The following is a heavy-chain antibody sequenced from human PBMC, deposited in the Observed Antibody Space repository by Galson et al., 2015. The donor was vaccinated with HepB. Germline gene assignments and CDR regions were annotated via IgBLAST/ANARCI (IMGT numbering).Heavy chain of an antibody. V-gene: IGHV5-51*01. CDR1: GYSFRNYW. Sequence: QSGAEVKKPGESLKISCKASGYSFRNYWIGWVRQMPGKGLQCMGIIYPGDSETRYSPSLQGQVTISADKSINTAYLQWRSLKASDTAMYYCARLGHEGYHYYGMDVWGQGTTVTVSS. J-gene: IGHJ6*02. D-gene: IGHD2-2*01. CDR2: IYPGDSET. CDR3: ARLGHEGYHYYGMDV.